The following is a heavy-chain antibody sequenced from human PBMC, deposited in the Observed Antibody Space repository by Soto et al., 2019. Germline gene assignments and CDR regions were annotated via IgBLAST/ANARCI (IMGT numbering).Heavy chain of an antibody. J-gene: IGHJ4*02. CDR3: AREVGYGDFSAALLD. V-gene: IGHV1-69*13. CDR2: IITLFGTA. D-gene: IGHD4-17*01. Sequence: GASVKVSCKASGGTFSSHSINWVRQAPGQGLEWMGGIITLFGTANYAQNFQGRVTITADQSTSTAYMELNSLRSDYTAVYYCAREVGYGDFSAALLDWGQGTLVTVSS. CDR1: GGTFSSHS.